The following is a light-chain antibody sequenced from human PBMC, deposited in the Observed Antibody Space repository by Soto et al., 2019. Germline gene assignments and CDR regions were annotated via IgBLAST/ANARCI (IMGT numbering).Light chain of an antibody. V-gene: IGLV1-40*01. CDR1: SSNIGAGYD. J-gene: IGLJ3*02. Sequence: QSVLTQPPSVSGAPGQRVTLSCTGSSSNIGAGYDVHWYQQFPGTAPKLLIYGNTNRPSGVPDRFSGSKSGTSASLAITGLQAEDEADYYCQSYDSSLSGSLFGGGTKLTVL. CDR2: GNT. CDR3: QSYDSSLSGSL.